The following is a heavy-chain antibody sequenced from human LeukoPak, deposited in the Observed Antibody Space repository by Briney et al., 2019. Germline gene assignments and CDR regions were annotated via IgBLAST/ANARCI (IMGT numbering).Heavy chain of an antibody. V-gene: IGHV4-59*01. Sequence: SETLSLTCTVSGASMTSNYWSWIRQPPGKGLEWIGFMHYSGSTNYNPSLKSRVTISVDTSKNQFSLKLTSVTAADTAVYYCARGSHNILSWGQGTLVTVSS. CDR1: GASMTSNY. J-gene: IGHJ4*02. CDR2: MHYSGST. CDR3: ARGSHNILS. D-gene: IGHD3-9*01.